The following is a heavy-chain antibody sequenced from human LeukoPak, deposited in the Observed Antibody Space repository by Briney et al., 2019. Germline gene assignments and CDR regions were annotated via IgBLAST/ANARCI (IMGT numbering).Heavy chain of an antibody. Sequence: GGSLRLSCFASGFNFNYFAMSWVRQAPGKRLEWVSTIGDSGSAGSYADSVRGRFTISRDNSKNMVYLQMSSLRADDSAVYYCSRIKYGGNSGNHFDYWGQGTLVTVSS. D-gene: IGHD4-23*01. V-gene: IGHV3-23*01. CDR1: GFNFNYFA. J-gene: IGHJ4*02. CDR3: SRIKYGGNSGNHFDY. CDR2: IGDSGSAG.